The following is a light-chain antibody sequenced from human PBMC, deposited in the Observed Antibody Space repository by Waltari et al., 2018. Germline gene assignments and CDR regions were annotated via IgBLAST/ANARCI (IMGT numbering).Light chain of an antibody. CDR1: QSVSSN. CDR2: DAS. V-gene: IGKV3-15*01. Sequence: EIVMTQSPATLSVSPGESATLSCRAGQSVSSNLAWYQQKPGQAPRLLIYDASSRATGIPARFSGSGSGTEFTLTISSLQSEDSALYYCQQYSNWPPEVTFGPGTKVDIK. CDR3: QQYSNWPPEVT. J-gene: IGKJ3*01.